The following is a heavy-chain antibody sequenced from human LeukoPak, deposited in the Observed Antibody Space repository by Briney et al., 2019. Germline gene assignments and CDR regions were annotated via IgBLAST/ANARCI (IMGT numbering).Heavy chain of an antibody. CDR3: ATGDLWELRGFDY. D-gene: IGHD1-26*01. V-gene: IGHV1-24*01. J-gene: IGHJ4*02. CDR1: GYTLTELS. Sequence: ASVKVSCKVSGYTLTELSMHWVRQAPGKGLEWMGGFDPEDGETIYAQKFQGRVTTTEDTSTDTAYMELSSLRSEDTAVYYCATGDLWELRGFDYWGQGTLVTVSS. CDR2: FDPEDGET.